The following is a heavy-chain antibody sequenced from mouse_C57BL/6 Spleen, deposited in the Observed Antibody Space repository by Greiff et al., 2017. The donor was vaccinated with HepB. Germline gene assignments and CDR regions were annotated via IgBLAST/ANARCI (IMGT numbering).Heavy chain of an antibody. V-gene: IGHV14-1*01. J-gene: IGHJ1*03. CDR3: TRYYGSSDFDV. CDR1: GFNIKDYY. Sequence: EVKLQESGAELVRPGASVKLSCTASGFNIKDYYMHWVKQRPEQGLEWIGRIDPEDGDTEYAPKFQGKATMTADTSSNTAYLQLSSLTSEDTAVYYCTRYYGSSDFDVWGTGTTVTVSS. D-gene: IGHD1-1*01. CDR2: IDPEDGDT.